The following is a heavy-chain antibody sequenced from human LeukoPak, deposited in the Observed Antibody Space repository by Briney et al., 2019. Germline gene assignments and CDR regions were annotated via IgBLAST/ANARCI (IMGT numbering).Heavy chain of an antibody. V-gene: IGHV4-30-2*01. Sequence: SQTLSLTCTVSGGSISSGGYYWNWIRQPPGKGLEWIGYIYHSGSTYYNPSLKSRVTISVDRSKNQFSLKLSSVTAADTAVYYCARITIFGVYYMDVWGKGTTSPSP. J-gene: IGHJ6*03. CDR1: GGSISSGGYY. CDR2: IYHSGST. D-gene: IGHD3-3*01. CDR3: ARITIFGVYYMDV.